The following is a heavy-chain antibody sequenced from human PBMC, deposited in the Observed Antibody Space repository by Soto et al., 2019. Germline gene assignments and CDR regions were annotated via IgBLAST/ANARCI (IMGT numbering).Heavy chain of an antibody. CDR3: AADCSGGPCYPRQ. CDR1: GASMSSGGYY. V-gene: IGHV4-31*03. CDR2: IYYSGST. D-gene: IGHD2-15*01. J-gene: IGHJ4*02. Sequence: SETLSLTCTVSGASMSSGGYYWTWIRQSPGKGLEWIGYIYYSGSTYYNPSLESRVAISLDTSRSQFSLTLHSVTAADTAVYYCAADCSGGPCYPRQWGQGTLVTVSS.